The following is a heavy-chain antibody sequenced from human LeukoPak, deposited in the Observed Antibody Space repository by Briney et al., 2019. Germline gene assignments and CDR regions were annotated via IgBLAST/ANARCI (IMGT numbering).Heavy chain of an antibody. CDR1: GFTFDNYV. CDR2: IGRSGAGT. J-gene: IGHJ4*02. Sequence: HPGGSLRLSCAASGFTFDNYVMTWIRQAPGKGLEWVSVIGRSGAGTSYADSVKGRFTISRDNSKNTLYLQMNSLRAEDTAVYYCAKKGYYDGSGYYMYYFDHWGQGTLVTVSS. D-gene: IGHD3-22*01. V-gene: IGHV3-23*01. CDR3: AKKGYYDGSGYYMYYFDH.